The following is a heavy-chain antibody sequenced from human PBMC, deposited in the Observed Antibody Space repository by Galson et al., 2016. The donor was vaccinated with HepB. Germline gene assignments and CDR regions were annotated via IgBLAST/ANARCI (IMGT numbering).Heavy chain of an antibody. CDR2: ITHDGSST. Sequence: SLRLSCAASGFPFSRYWMHWVRQAPGKGLVWVSRITHDGSSTIYADSVRGRFTISRDNAKNALYLQMNSLRAEDTALYYCVREDYGDDPVYYYYYGMDVWGQGTTVSVSS. CDR3: VREDYGDDPVYYYYYGMDV. J-gene: IGHJ6*02. D-gene: IGHD4-17*01. V-gene: IGHV3-74*01. CDR1: GFPFSRYW.